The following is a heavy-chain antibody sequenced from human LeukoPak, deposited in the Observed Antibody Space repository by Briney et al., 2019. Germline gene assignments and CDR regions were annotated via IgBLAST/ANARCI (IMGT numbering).Heavy chain of an antibody. V-gene: IGHV1-2*02. CDR3: AREGGDGIVGALRGYMDV. J-gene: IGHJ6*03. CDR2: INPNSGGT. D-gene: IGHD1-26*01. CDR1: GYTFTGYY. Sequence: ASVKVSCKASGYTFTGYYMHWVRQAPGQGLEWMGWINPNSGGTNYAQKFQGRVTMTRDTSVSTAYMELSRLRSDDTAVYYCAREGGDGIVGALRGYMDVWGKGTTVTVSS.